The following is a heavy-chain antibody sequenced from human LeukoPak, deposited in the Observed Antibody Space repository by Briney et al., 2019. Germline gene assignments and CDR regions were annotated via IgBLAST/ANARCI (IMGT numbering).Heavy chain of an antibody. CDR1: GGSISSSSYY. Sequence: PSETLSLTCTVSGGSISSSSYYWGWIRQPPGKGLEWIGSIYYSGSTYYNPSLKSRVTISVDTSKNQFSLKLSSVTAADTAVYYCATVALLRPHYYDSSGYDAFDIWGQGTMVTVSS. D-gene: IGHD3-22*01. V-gene: IGHV4-39*07. CDR3: ATVALLRPHYYDSSGYDAFDI. J-gene: IGHJ3*02. CDR2: IYYSGST.